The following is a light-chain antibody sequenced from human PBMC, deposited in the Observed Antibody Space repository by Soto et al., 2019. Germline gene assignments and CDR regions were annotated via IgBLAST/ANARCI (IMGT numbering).Light chain of an antibody. CDR3: GTWDSSLSAGRV. CDR2: DNN. Sequence: QSVLTQPPSVSAAPGQKVTISCSGSSSNIGNNYVSWYQQLPGTAPKLLIYDNNKRPSGIPDRYSGYKSGTSATLGITGLQTGDEADYYCGTWDSSLSAGRVFGGGPKLTVL. CDR1: SSNIGNNY. J-gene: IGLJ2*01. V-gene: IGLV1-51*01.